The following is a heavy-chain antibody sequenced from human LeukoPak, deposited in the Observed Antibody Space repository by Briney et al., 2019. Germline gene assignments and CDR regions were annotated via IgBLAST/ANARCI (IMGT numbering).Heavy chain of an antibody. Sequence: SETLSLTCTVSGGSISSSSYYWGWIRQPPGKGLEWIGSIYYSGSTYYNPSLKSRVTISVDTSKNQFSLKLSSVTAADTAVYYCARVSPAGSTYSSGWRPFDYWGQGTLVTVSS. CDR3: ARVSPAGSTYSSGWRPFDY. J-gene: IGHJ4*02. V-gene: IGHV4-39*07. D-gene: IGHD6-19*01. CDR2: IYYSGST. CDR1: GGSISSSSYY.